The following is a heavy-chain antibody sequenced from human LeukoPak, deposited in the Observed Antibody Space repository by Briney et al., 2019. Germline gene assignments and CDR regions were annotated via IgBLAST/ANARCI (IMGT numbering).Heavy chain of an antibody. Sequence: GASVKVSCKASGYTFTGYYMHWVRQAPGQGLEWMGWISAYNGNTNYAQKLQGRVTMTTDTSTSTAYMELRSLRSDDTAVYYCARDGEDDSSGYYFGPDYYYYMDVWGKGTTVTISS. J-gene: IGHJ6*03. V-gene: IGHV1-18*04. CDR2: ISAYNGNT. D-gene: IGHD3-22*01. CDR1: GYTFTGYY. CDR3: ARDGEDDSSGYYFGPDYYYYMDV.